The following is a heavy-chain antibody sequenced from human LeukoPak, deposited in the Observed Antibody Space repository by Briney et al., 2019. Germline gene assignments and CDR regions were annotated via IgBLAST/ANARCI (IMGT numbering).Heavy chain of an antibody. CDR3: AKNGGSQCYSHLDY. CDR2: TSGSGGST. V-gene: IGHV3-23*01. Sequence: AGSLRLSCAASGFTFSSYGMSWVRRAPGKGLEWISGTSGSGGSTYYANSVKGRFTISRDNSKNTLYLEMNSLRAEDTAVYYCAKNGGSQCYSHLDYWGRGSLVTVSS. CDR1: GFTFSSYG. J-gene: IGHJ4*02. D-gene: IGHD2-15*01.